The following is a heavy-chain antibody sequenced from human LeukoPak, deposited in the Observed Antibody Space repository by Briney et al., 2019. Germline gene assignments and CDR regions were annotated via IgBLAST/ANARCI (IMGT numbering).Heavy chain of an antibody. D-gene: IGHD6-19*01. J-gene: IGHJ4*02. V-gene: IGHV3-21*01. CDR3: ARALGVAVGGTGGPFDY. CDR2: ISRTGSYI. Sequence: PGGSLRLSCAASGFTFSTYSMNWVRQAPGKGLEWVSSISRTGSYIYYADSVKGRFTISRDNAKNSLYLQMNSLRGDDTAVFYCARALGVAVGGTGGPFDYWGQGTLVTVSS. CDR1: GFTFSTYS.